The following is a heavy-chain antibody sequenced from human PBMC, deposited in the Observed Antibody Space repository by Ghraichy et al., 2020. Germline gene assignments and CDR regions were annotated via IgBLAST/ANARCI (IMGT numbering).Heavy chain of an antibody. CDR2: IKSKTDGGMT. CDR3: TTELLSRNYYYYGMDV. V-gene: IGHV3-15*01. CDR1: GFTFSNAW. Sequence: SCAASGFTFSNAWMNWVRQAPGKGLEWVGRIKSKTDGGMTDYAALVKGRFTISRDDSKNTLYVQMNSLKTEDTAVYYCTTELLSRNYYYYGMDVWGQGTTVTVSS. J-gene: IGHJ6*02. D-gene: IGHD1-26*01.